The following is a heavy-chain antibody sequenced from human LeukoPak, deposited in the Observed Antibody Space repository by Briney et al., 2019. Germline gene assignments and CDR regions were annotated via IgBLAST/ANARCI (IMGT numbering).Heavy chain of an antibody. CDR2: ISSSSSYI. CDR3: ARDHYYYDSSGYFYFDY. V-gene: IGHV3-21*01. Sequence: GGTQRLSCAASGFTFSSYGMNWVRQAPGKGLEWVSSISSSSSYIYYADSVKGRFTISRDNAKNSLYLQMNSLRAEDTAVYYCARDHYYYDSSGYFYFDYWGQGTLVTVSS. D-gene: IGHD3-22*01. J-gene: IGHJ4*02. CDR1: GFTFSSYG.